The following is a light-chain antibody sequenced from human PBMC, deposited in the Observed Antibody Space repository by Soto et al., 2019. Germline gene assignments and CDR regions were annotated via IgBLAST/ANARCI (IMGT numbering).Light chain of an antibody. V-gene: IGKV4-1*01. CDR2: WAS. CDR3: QQYYSTPLT. Sequence: DIVLTQSPDSLAVSLGGRATINCKSSQSVLYSSNNKNYLAWYQQKPGQPPKLLIYWASTRESGVPDRFSGSGSGTDFTLTISSLQAEDVAVYYCQQYYSTPLTFGGGTKGDIK. CDR1: QSVLYSSNNKNY. J-gene: IGKJ4*01.